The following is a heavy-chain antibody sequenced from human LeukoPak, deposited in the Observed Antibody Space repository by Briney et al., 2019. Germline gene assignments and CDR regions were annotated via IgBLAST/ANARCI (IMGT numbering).Heavy chain of an antibody. Sequence: LTGRSLRLSCAASGFTFSDYWMHWVRQAPGKGLVWVSRINTDGTFIRHADSVQGRFTISRDAAKNTLFLQMNSLRAEDTAVYYCAREARVGGALQYWGQGVLVTVSA. D-gene: IGHD1-26*01. CDR3: AREARVGGALQY. CDR1: GFTFSDYW. CDR2: INTDGTFI. V-gene: IGHV3-74*01. J-gene: IGHJ4*02.